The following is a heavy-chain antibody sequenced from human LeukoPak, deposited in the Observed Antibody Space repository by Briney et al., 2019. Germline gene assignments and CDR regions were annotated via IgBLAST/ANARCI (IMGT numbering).Heavy chain of an antibody. CDR2: ITGGGGST. CDR1: GFTFSSYA. J-gene: IGHJ6*02. D-gene: IGHD3-3*01. Sequence: PGGSLTLSCAASGFTFSSYATSWVRQAPGKGLEWVSAITGGGGSTYSADSVTGRFTISRDDSKSTLYLDLNSLRAEDTAVYYCAKDLLYDFWSGYSTDYYYYGMDVWGQGSKVSVSS. V-gene: IGHV3-23*01. CDR3: AKDLLYDFWSGYSTDYYYYGMDV.